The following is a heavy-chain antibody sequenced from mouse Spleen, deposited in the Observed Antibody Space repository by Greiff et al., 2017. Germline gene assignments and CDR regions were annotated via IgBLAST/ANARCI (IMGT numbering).Heavy chain of an antibody. CDR1: GFTFSSYA. J-gene: IGHJ3*01. D-gene: IGHD2-13*01. Sequence: EVKVEESGGGLVKPGGSLKLSCAASGFTFSSYAMSWVRQTPEKRLEWVAAINSNGGSTYYPDTVKDRFTISRDNAKNTLYLQMSSLRSEDTALYYCARQNYGDYYFFAYWGQGTLVTVSA. CDR2: INSNGGST. V-gene: IGHV5-6-2*01. CDR3: ARQNYGDYYFFAY.